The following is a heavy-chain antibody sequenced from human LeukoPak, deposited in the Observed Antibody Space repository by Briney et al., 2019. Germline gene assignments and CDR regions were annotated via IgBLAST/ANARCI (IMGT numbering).Heavy chain of an antibody. CDR1: GYSISSGYY. CDR2: IYRSGST. CDR3: ARDIVVVPAAIVSCFDY. J-gene: IGHJ4*02. Sequence: SETLSLTCTVSGYSISSGYYWGWIRQPPGKGLEWIGSIYRSGSTYYNPSLKSRVTISVDTSKNQLSLKLSSVTAADTAVYYCARDIVVVPAAIVSCFDYWGQGTLVTVSS. V-gene: IGHV4-38-2*02. D-gene: IGHD2-2*02.